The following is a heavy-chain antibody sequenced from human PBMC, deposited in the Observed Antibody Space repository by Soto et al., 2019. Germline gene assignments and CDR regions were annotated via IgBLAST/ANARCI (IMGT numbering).Heavy chain of an antibody. D-gene: IGHD1-1*01. J-gene: IGHJ4*02. CDR1: GFTLRNYG. CDR2: ISGSGGST. CDR3: ARSEMTYNWND. V-gene: IGHV3-23*01. Sequence: EVQLLESGEGLVQPGGSLRLSCAASGFTLRNYGMNWVRQAPGKGLEWVSSISGSGGSTYYADSVKGRFTISRDNLKNRLYLQMESLRAEDTALYYCARSEMTYNWNDWGQGTLVTVSS.